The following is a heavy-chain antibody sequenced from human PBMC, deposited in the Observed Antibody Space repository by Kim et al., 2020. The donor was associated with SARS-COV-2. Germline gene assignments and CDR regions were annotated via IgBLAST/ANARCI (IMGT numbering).Heavy chain of an antibody. D-gene: IGHD2-2*01. J-gene: IGHJ4*02. CDR3: ARNAGGLVVVPADPGDY. Sequence: VKGRFTISRDNAKNSLYLQMNSLRAEDTAVYYCARNAGGLVVVPADPGDYWGQGTLVTVSS. V-gene: IGHV3-21*01.